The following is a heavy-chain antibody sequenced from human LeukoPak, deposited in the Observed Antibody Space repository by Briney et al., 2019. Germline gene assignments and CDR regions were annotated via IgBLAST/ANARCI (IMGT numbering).Heavy chain of an antibody. CDR2: IIPIFGTA. V-gene: IGHV1-69*13. J-gene: IGHJ4*02. CDR3: ARGDPITGTTDFDY. Sequence: GASVNVSCKASGGTFSSYAISWVRQAPGPGLEWMGGIIPIFGTANYAQKFQGRVTITADESTSTAYMELSSLRSEDTAVYYCARGDPITGTTDFDYWGQGTLVTVSS. CDR1: GGTFSSYA. D-gene: IGHD1-20*01.